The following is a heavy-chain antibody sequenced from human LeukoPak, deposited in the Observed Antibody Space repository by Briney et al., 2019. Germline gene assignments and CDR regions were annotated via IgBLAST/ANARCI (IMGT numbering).Heavy chain of an antibody. CDR3: VRQDCSSGSCYLDY. CDR2: INSDGSWT. Sequence: PGGSLRLSCAASGNYWMHWVRQAPGKGLVWVSHINSDGSWTSYADSVKGRFTISKDNAKNTVYLQMNSLRAEDTAVYYCVRQDCSSGSCYLDYWGQGILVTVSS. D-gene: IGHD2-15*01. V-gene: IGHV3-74*01. J-gene: IGHJ4*02. CDR1: GNYW.